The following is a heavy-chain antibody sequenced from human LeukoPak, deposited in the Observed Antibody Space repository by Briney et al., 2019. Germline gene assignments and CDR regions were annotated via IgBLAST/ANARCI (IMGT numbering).Heavy chain of an antibody. CDR1: GFTFSSYW. Sequence: GGSLRLSCAASGFTFSSYWMHWVRQAPGKGLEWVSLISYDGSNKDYADSVKGRFTISRDNSKNTLYLQMNSLRAEDTAVYYCAKGGLTDYGDDYWGQGTLVTVSS. D-gene: IGHD4-17*01. CDR3: AKGGLTDYGDDY. J-gene: IGHJ4*02. CDR2: ISYDGSNK. V-gene: IGHV3-30-3*01.